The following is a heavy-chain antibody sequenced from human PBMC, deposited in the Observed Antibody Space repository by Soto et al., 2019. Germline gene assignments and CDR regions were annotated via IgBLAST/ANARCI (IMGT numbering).Heavy chain of an antibody. Sequence: QVQLQQWGAGLLKPSETLSLTCAVYGGSFSGYYWTWIRQPPGTGLGWVGEIGHSGSATYSPSLKSRVTISVDTSNNQFSLRLSSVTAADTAVYYCARGGNCIVSSCPLGSHYGMDVWGQGTTVTVSS. V-gene: IGHV4-34*01. CDR1: GGSFSGYY. D-gene: IGHD2-15*01. CDR3: ARGGNCIVSSCPLGSHYGMDV. CDR2: IGHSGSA. J-gene: IGHJ6*02.